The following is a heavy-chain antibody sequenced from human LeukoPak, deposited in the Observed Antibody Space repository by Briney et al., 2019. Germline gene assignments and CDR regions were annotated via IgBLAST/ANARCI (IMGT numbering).Heavy chain of an antibody. CDR2: MYSGGST. Sequence: GGSLRLSCAASGFAVSSNYMNWVRQAPGKGLEWVSAMYSGGSTFYGDSVKGRFTISRDNSMNTLYLQMNSLRVDDTAVYYCAREQVVVGRGYYGMDVWGQGTTVTVSS. CDR1: GFAVSSNY. V-gene: IGHV3-66*01. J-gene: IGHJ6*02. CDR3: AREQVVVGRGYYGMDV. D-gene: IGHD2-2*01.